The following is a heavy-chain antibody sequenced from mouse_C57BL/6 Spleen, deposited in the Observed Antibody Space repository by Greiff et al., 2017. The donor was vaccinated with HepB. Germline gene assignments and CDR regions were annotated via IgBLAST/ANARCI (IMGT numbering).Heavy chain of an antibody. Sequence: QVHVKQPGAELVKPGASVKLSCKASGYTFTSYWMHWVKQRPGRGLEWIGRIDPNSGGTKYNEKFKSKATLTVDKPSSTAYMQLSSLTSEDSAVYYCAKEEGAVLYYFDYWGQGTTLTVSS. J-gene: IGHJ2*01. CDR2: IDPNSGGT. CDR3: AKEEGAVLYYFDY. V-gene: IGHV1-72*01. CDR1: GYTFTSYW.